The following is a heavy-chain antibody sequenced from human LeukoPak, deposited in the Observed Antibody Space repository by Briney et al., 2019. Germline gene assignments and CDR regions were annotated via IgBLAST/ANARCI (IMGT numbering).Heavy chain of an antibody. D-gene: IGHD2-15*01. CDR3: ARANCSGGSCYDYYFDY. CDR1: GFSFSSYG. Sequence: GGSLRLSCEASGFSFSSYGLHWVRQAPGKGLEWVAFIRYDGTNKYYADSVKGRFTISRDKSKNTLSLQMNSLRAEDTAVYYCARANCSGGSCYDYYFDYWGQGTLVTVSS. J-gene: IGHJ4*02. CDR2: IRYDGTNK. V-gene: IGHV3-30*02.